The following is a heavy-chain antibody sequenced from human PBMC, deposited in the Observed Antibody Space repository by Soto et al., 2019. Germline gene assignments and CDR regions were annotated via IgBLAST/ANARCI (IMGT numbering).Heavy chain of an antibody. CDR3: VEGWNDF. D-gene: IGHD1-1*01. V-gene: IGHV3-15*01. Sequence: EVQMVQSGGDLVKPGGSLRLSCVTSGFMFSSAWMNWVRQAPGKGLEWVARIKRKGDGGARDYAAPVKGRFTISRDDSKNTVHLQMNSLRAEDTAVYYCVEGWNDFWGQGTLVTVSS. CDR2: IKRKGDGGAR. CDR1: GFMFSSAW. J-gene: IGHJ4*02.